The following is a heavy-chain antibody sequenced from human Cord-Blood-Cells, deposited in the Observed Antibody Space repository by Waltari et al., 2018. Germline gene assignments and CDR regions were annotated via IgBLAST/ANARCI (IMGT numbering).Heavy chain of an antibody. CDR1: GFTFRAYY. D-gene: IGHD6-13*01. V-gene: IGHV3-11*01. CDR2: ISRRGSTI. Sequence: VQLVAHGAGLVQLGGSLRPSCGASGFTFRAYYMRWIRQAPGKGLEWVSYISRRGSTIYYADSVKGRFTISRDNAKNSLDLQINSLRAEDTAVYYCASRSSWYFDYWGQGTLVTVSS. J-gene: IGHJ4*02. CDR3: ASRSSWYFDY.